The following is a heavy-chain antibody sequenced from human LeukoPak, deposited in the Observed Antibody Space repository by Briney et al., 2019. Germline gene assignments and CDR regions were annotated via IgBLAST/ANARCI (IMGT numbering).Heavy chain of an antibody. CDR2: ISGSGGST. D-gene: IGHD5-18*01. CDR3: AKASRNQNTAIDY. CDR1: GFTFSTYA. Sequence: QPGGSLRLSCAASGFTFSTYAMSWVRQAPGKGLEWVPTISGSGGSTYYADSVKGRFTISRDNSKNTLYLQMNSLRAEDTAVYYCAKASRNQNTAIDYWGQGTLVTVSS. J-gene: IGHJ4*02. V-gene: IGHV3-23*01.